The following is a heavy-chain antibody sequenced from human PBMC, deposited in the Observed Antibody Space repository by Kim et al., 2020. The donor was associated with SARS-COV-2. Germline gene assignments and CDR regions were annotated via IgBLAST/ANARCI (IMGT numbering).Heavy chain of an antibody. CDR2: VSSNGKS. J-gene: IGHJ6*02. D-gene: IGHD3-10*01. Sequence: SETLSLRCSVSGESLITGGQYWSWIRHFPGKGLEWLGYVSSNGKSDSNPSLISRISIRRDFSNQFFLELTSVTAADTAVYYCARGPFYGWGNFWGVRYALDDWGQGTTVTVSS. CDR3: ARGPFYGWGNFWGVRYALDD. V-gene: IGHV4-61*08. CDR1: GESLITGGQY.